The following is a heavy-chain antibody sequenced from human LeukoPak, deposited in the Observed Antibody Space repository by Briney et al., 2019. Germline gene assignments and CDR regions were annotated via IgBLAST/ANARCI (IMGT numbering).Heavy chain of an antibody. CDR2: IYSGGST. Sequence: GGSLRLSCAASGFTVSSNYMSWVRQAPGKGLEWVSVIYSGGSTYYADSVKGRFTISRDNSKNTLYLQMNSLRAEDTAVYYCARDLSIAVAGTAWIADWGQGTLVTVSS. CDR1: GFTVSSNY. CDR3: ARDLSIAVAGTAWIAD. V-gene: IGHV3-53*01. J-gene: IGHJ4*02. D-gene: IGHD6-19*01.